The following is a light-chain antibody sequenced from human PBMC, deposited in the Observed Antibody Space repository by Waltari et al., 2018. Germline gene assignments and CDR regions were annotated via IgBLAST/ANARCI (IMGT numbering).Light chain of an antibody. V-gene: IGKV1-39*01. Sequence: DIQMTQSPSPLSASVGDRVTITCRASQSISNYLNWYQQKQGKAPKVLIYGASSLQSGVPSRFSGSGSGTDFTLTISSLQPEDFATYYCQQSYSNLYTFGQGTRLEIK. J-gene: IGKJ2*01. CDR3: QQSYSNLYT. CDR1: QSISNY. CDR2: GAS.